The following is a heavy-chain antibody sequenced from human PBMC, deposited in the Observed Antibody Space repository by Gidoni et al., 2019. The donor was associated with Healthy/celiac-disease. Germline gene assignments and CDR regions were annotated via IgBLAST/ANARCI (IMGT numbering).Heavy chain of an antibody. D-gene: IGHD6-19*01. CDR1: GYRLTSYW. V-gene: IGHV5-51*01. Sequence: EVQLVQSGAEVKKPGESLKISCQGSGYRLTSYWIGWVRQMPGKGLEWMGPIYPGDSDTRYSPSFQGQVTISADKSISTAYLQWSSLKSSDTAMYYCARGQWLPHYGMDVWGQGTTVTVSS. CDR3: ARGQWLPHYGMDV. J-gene: IGHJ6*02. CDR2: IYPGDSDT.